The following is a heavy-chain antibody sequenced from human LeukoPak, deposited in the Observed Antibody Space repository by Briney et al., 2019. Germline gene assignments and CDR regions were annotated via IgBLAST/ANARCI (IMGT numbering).Heavy chain of an antibody. CDR3: AREESVITIFSNHNLGY. CDR1: GYSLTSYF. Sequence: GASVKVSCKASGYSLTSYFMHWVRQAPGQGLEWMGWINPNSGGTNYAQKFQGRVTMTRDTSTSTAYMELSRLRSDDTAVYYCAREESVITIFSNHNLGYWGQGTLVTVSS. CDR2: INPNSGGT. V-gene: IGHV1-2*02. J-gene: IGHJ4*02. D-gene: IGHD3-9*01.